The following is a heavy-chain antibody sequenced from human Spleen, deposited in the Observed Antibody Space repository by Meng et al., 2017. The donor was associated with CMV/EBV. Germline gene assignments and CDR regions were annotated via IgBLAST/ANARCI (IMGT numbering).Heavy chain of an antibody. Sequence: ASGFTFSDYYMSWIRQAPGKGLEWVSYISGSGSVIYYANSVKGRFTISRDNAKNSLDLQMNGLRAEDTAVYFCARAYNVPGWFDPWGQGTLVTVSS. D-gene: IGHD1-14*01. J-gene: IGHJ5*02. CDR3: ARAYNVPGWFDP. CDR2: ISGSGSVI. CDR1: GFTFSDYY. V-gene: IGHV3-11*01.